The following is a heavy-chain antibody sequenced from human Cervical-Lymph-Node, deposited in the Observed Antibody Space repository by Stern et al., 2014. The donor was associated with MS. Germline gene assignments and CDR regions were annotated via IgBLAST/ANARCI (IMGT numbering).Heavy chain of an antibody. CDR2: IYPGDSDT. D-gene: IGHD4-17*01. Sequence: VQLVESGAEVKKPGESLKISCKGSGYSFTANWIAWVRQMPGQGMEWIGIIYPGDSDTRYSPAFQGQVTISADKSISTAYLQWSSLKASDTAMYYCARDYGDYAFDYWGQGTLVTVSS. CDR3: ARDYGDYAFDY. CDR1: GYSFTANW. J-gene: IGHJ4*02. V-gene: IGHV5-51*01.